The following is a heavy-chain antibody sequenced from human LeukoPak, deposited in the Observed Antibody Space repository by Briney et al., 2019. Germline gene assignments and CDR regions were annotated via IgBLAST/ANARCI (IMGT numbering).Heavy chain of an antibody. J-gene: IGHJ4*02. Sequence: ASVKVSCKASGYTFTSYYMHWARQAPGQGLEWMGIINPSGGTTNYAQKFQGRVTMTRDTSTGTVYLDLSSLRSEDTAVYYCARSPSASTPYYFDYWGQGTLVTVSS. CDR2: INPSGGTT. CDR3: ARSPSASTPYYFDY. CDR1: GYTFTSYY. V-gene: IGHV1-46*01. D-gene: IGHD3-16*01.